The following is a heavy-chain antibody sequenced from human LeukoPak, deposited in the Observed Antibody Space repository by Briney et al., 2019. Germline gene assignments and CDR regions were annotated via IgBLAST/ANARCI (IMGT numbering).Heavy chain of an antibody. CDR3: ARSRSKYYFDY. V-gene: IGHV4-34*01. D-gene: IGHD6-6*01. Sequence: SETLSLTCVVYGGSFSGYYWSWIRQPPGKGLEWIGEINHSGSTNYNPSLKSRVTISVDTSKNQFSLKLSSVTAADTAVYYCARSRSKYYFDYWGQGTLVTVSS. CDR2: INHSGST. J-gene: IGHJ4*02. CDR1: GGSFSGYY.